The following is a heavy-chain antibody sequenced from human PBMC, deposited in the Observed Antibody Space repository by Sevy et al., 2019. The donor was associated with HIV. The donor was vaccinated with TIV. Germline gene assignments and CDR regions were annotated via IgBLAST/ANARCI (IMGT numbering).Heavy chain of an antibody. D-gene: IGHD3-22*01. CDR1: GFTFSDYY. J-gene: IGHJ4*02. Sequence: GGSLRLSCAASGFTFSDYYMSWIRQAPGKGLEWVSYISSSGSTIYYADSVKGRFTISRDNAKNSLYLQMNSLRAEDTAVYYCATSAHPYYYDSSGYYYGFDYWGQGTLVTVSS. CDR3: ATSAHPYYYDSSGYYYGFDY. CDR2: ISSSGSTI. V-gene: IGHV3-11*01.